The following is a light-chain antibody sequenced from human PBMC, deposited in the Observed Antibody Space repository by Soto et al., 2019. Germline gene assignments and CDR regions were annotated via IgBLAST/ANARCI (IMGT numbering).Light chain of an antibody. CDR2: EVT. CDR1: SSDVGAYDY. CDR3: SSYTTTSTYV. J-gene: IGLJ1*01. Sequence: QSVLTQPASVSGCPGQSITISCTGTSSDVGAYDYVSWYQQHPGKAPKFMIYEVTNRPSGVSHRFSGSKSGNTASLTISGLQAEDEADYYCSSYTTTSTYVFGTGTKVTVL. V-gene: IGLV2-14*01.